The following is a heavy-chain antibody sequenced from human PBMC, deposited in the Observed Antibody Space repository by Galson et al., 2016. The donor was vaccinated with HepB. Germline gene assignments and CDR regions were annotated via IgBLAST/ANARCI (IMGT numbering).Heavy chain of an antibody. Sequence: PALVNPTQTLTLTCTFSGFSLSTSEMCVSWIRQPPGKALEWLALIDWDDDKYYSTSLKTRLTISKDTSKSQVVLTMTNMDPVDTATYYCALGPGYSSGWYDYWGQGTLVTVSS. J-gene: IGHJ4*02. CDR3: ALGPGYSSGWYDY. V-gene: IGHV2-70*01. CDR1: GFSLSTSEMC. CDR2: IDWDDDK. D-gene: IGHD6-19*01.